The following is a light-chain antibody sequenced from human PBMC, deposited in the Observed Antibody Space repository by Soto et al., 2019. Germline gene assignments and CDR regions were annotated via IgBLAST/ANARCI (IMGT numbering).Light chain of an antibody. CDR2: TND. Sequence: QSVLTQPPSASGTPGQRVTISRSGSSSNIGSNTVNWYQQLPGTAPKLLIYTNDQRPSGVPDRFSGSKSGTSASLAISGLQFEDEADYHCSSWDDNLDAEVFGAGTKVTVL. V-gene: IGLV1-44*01. CDR3: SSWDDNLDAEV. CDR1: SSNIGSNT. J-gene: IGLJ1*01.